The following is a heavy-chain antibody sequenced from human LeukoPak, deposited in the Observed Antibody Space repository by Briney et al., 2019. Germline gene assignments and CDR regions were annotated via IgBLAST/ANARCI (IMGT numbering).Heavy chain of an antibody. Sequence: GESLKISCKGSGYSFTSYWIGWVRQMPGKGLEWMGIIYPGDSDARYSPSFQGQVTISADKSISTAYLQWSSLKASDTAMYYCARHLITAAGISHYCYYMDVWGEGTTVTVSS. CDR3: ARHLITAAGISHYCYYMDV. CDR1: GYSFTSYW. D-gene: IGHD6-13*01. V-gene: IGHV5-51*01. J-gene: IGHJ6*03. CDR2: IYPGDSDA.